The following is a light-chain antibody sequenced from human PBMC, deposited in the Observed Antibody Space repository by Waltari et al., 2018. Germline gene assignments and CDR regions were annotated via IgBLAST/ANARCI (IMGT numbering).Light chain of an antibody. V-gene: IGLV2-23*01. CDR1: SRDVGSYNL. Sequence: SALTQPASVSGSPGQSTTVSCPGTSRDVGSYNLVSWYQQHPGKAPKLMIYEGSKRPSGVSNRFSGSKSGNTASLTISGLQAEDEADYYCCSYAGSSTLLFGGGTKVTVL. J-gene: IGLJ2*01. CDR2: EGS. CDR3: CSYAGSSTLL.